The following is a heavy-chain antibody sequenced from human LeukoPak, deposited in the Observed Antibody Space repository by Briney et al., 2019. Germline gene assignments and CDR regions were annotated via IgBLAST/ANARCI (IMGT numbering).Heavy chain of an antibody. Sequence: PGGSLRLSCAASGFTFSSYAMSWVRQAPGKGLEWVSAISGSGGSTYYADSVKGRFTISRDNSKNTLYLQMNSLRAEDTAVYYSAKGEYYYDSSPDDNWGQGTLVTVSS. CDR3: AKGEYYYDSSPDDN. V-gene: IGHV3-23*01. J-gene: IGHJ4*02. D-gene: IGHD3-22*01. CDR2: ISGSGGST. CDR1: GFTFSSYA.